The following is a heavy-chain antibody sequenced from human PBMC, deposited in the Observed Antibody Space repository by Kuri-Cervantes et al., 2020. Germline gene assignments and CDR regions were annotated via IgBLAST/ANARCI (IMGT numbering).Heavy chain of an antibody. Sequence: GESLKIPCAASGFTFSSYSMNWLRQAPGKGLEWASSISSSSSYIYYADSVKGRFTISRDHAKNSMYLQMNSLRAEETAVYYCARGSGRDYVILTGYYSLSWDLDYWGQGALVTVSS. D-gene: IGHD3-9*01. CDR2: ISSSSSYI. J-gene: IGHJ4*02. V-gene: IGHV3-21*01. CDR1: GFTFSSYS. CDR3: ARGSGRDYVILTGYYSLSWDLDY.